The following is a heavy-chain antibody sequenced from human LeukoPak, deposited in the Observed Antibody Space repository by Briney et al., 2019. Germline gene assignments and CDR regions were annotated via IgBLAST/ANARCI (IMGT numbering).Heavy chain of an antibody. V-gene: IGHV1-69*01. CDR3: ARDNGYYGTGSYSFDY. J-gene: IGHJ4*02. CDR2: IIPIFGTA. Sequence: SVKVSCKASGCTFSSYAISWVRQAPGQGLEWMGGIIPIFGTANYAQKFQGRVTITADESTSTAYMELSSLRSEDTAVYYCARDNGYYGTGSYSFDYWGQGTLVTVSS. CDR1: GCTFSSYA. D-gene: IGHD3-10*01.